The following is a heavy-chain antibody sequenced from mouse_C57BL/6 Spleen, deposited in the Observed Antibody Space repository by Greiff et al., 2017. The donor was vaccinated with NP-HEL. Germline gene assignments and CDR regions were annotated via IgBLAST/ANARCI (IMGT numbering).Heavy chain of an antibody. Sequence: EVKLMESGGGLVKPGGSLKLSCAASGFTFSDYGMHWVRQAPEKGLEWVAYISSGSSTIYYADTVKGRFTISRDNAKNTLFLQMTSLRSEDTAMYYCAKGLLFDVWGTGTTVTVSS. J-gene: IGHJ1*03. V-gene: IGHV5-17*01. CDR1: GFTFSDYG. D-gene: IGHD3-3*01. CDR2: ISSGSSTI. CDR3: AKGLLFDV.